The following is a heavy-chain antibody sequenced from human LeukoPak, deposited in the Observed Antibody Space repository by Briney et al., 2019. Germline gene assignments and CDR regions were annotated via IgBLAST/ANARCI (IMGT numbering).Heavy chain of an antibody. Sequence: GGSLRLSCAASGFTFTNYAMNRVRQAPGKGLEWVATVSYDGTDTSYADSVKGRFAIFRDNSKNTLYLQMNSLRTEDTAVYYCVRVSGFCTNGVCPSFDPWGQGTLVTVSS. J-gene: IGHJ5*02. CDR1: GFTFTNYA. CDR3: VRVSGFCTNGVCPSFDP. CDR2: VSYDGTDT. D-gene: IGHD2-8*01. V-gene: IGHV3-30*09.